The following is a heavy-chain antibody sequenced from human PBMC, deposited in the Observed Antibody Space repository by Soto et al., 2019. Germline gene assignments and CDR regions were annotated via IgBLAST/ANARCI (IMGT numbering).Heavy chain of an antibody. J-gene: IGHJ6*03. Sequence: VQLLESGGRLVQPGGSLRLSCAASGFTFSNYAMAWVRRAPGKGLEWVSAISGSGGITYHAASVKGRFSISRDNSRNTLYLQMNSLGAEDTAVYYCARAAHYDFWSGYYYMDVWGIGTTVTVSS. CDR3: ARAAHYDFWSGYYYMDV. V-gene: IGHV3-23*01. D-gene: IGHD3-3*01. CDR1: GFTFSNYA. CDR2: ISGSGGIT.